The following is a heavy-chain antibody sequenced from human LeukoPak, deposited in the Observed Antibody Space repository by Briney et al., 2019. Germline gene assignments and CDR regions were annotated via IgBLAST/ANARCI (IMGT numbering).Heavy chain of an antibody. CDR1: GGSISSESYY. Sequence: KTSETLSLTCTVSGGSISSESYYWSWIRQHPGKGLEWIGYIYYTGSTYYNPSPKSRITISIDTSKNQFSLKLSSVTAADTAVYYCARDPTPYVSDYWGQGTLVTVSS. CDR2: IYYTGST. J-gene: IGHJ4*02. CDR3: ARDPTPYVSDY. V-gene: IGHV4-31*03. D-gene: IGHD4-23*01.